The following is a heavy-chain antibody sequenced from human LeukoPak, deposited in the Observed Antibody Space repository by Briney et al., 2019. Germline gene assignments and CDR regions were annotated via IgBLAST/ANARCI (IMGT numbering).Heavy chain of an antibody. D-gene: IGHD1-26*01. Sequence: GGSLRLSCAASGFTFSTYAMTWIRQAPGKGLEWVSIISAGDSDTYYADSVKGRFTVSRDNSRNTLYLQMRGLRVEDTAVYYCAKEKGSSYYLFDYWGQGSLVTVSS. CDR3: AKEKGSSYYLFDY. J-gene: IGHJ4*02. CDR2: ISAGDSDT. V-gene: IGHV3-23*01. CDR1: GFTFSTYA.